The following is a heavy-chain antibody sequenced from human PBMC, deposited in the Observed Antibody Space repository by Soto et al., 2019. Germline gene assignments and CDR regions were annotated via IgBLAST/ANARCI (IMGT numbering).Heavy chain of an antibody. V-gene: IGHV4-59*08. CDR2: IYYTGST. CDR3: AVTTKIITRVRGVIIPWFAP. J-gene: IGHJ5*02. D-gene: IGHD3-10*01. CDR1: GGSISSYY. Sequence: SETLSLTCTVSGGSISSYYWSWIRQPPGKGLEWIGYIYYTGSTNYNPSLKSRVTISVDTSKNQFSLKLNSVTAADTAVYYCAVTTKIITRVRGVIIPWFAPGGQGPLVPVSS.